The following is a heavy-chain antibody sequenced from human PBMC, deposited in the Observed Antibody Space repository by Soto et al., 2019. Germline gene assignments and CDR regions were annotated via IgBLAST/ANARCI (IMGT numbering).Heavy chain of an antibody. J-gene: IGHJ6*03. CDR1: GFTFSSYW. D-gene: IGHD3-3*01. CDR2: INSDGSST. V-gene: IGHV3-74*01. Sequence: GGSLRLSCAASGFTFSSYWMHWVRQAPGKGLVWVSRINSDGSSTSYADSVKCRFTISRDNAKNTLYLQMNSLRAEDTAVYYCARGTTIFGRPHYYMDVWGKGTTVTVSS. CDR3: ARGTTIFGRPHYYMDV.